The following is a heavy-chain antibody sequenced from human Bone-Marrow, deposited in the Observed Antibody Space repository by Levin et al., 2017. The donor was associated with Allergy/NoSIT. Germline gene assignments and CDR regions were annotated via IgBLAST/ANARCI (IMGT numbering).Heavy chain of an antibody. J-gene: IGHJ6*03. V-gene: IGHV4-61*01. CDR3: ARDFDYYYYVDV. CDR2: FDYTGIP. Sequence: SETLSLTCTVSGTSVSSGSNYWSWIRHSPGKGLEWIGCFDYTGIPKYNPSLRSRVTISVDTSKNQFSLTLTSVTAADTAMYYCARDFDYYYYVDVWGKGTAVTVSS. CDR1: GTSVSSGSNY.